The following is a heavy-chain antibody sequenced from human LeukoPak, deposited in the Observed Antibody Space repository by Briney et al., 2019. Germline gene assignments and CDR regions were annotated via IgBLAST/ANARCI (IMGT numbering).Heavy chain of an antibody. J-gene: IGHJ6*02. Sequence: GGSLRLSFAASGFTFSTYAMSWVRQAPGKGLEWVSAISGTGNSPYYGDSVKGRFTISRDNSKNTLYLQMNSLRAEDTAVYYCAKETTYYYGMDVWGQGTTVTVSS. CDR2: ISGTGNSP. CDR1: GFTFSTYA. V-gene: IGHV3-23*01. CDR3: AKETTYYYGMDV. D-gene: IGHD1-1*01.